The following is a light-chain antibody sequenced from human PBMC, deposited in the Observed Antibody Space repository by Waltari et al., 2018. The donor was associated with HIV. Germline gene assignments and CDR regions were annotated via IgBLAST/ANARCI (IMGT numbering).Light chain of an antibody. J-gene: IGLJ1*01. CDR2: FDS. CDR3: QVWDSNSDHYV. Sequence: SYVLTQPPSVSVAPGETARITCGGSDVGTQSVPWYQQKPGQAPMLVIFFDSDRSSGIPDRFSGSDSGNTATLTISGVEAGDEADYYCQVWDSNSDHYVFGTGTRVTVL. V-gene: IGLV3-21*04. CDR1: DVGTQS.